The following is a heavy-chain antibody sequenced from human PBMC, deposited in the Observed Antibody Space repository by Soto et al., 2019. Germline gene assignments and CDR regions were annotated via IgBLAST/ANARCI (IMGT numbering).Heavy chain of an antibody. Sequence: GGSLRLSCAASGFTFSSYAMSWVRQAPGKGLEWVSAISGSGGSTYYADSVKGRFTISRDNSKNTLYLQMNSLRAEDTAVYYCAKAYRDGYNFGSDWQFRIIDYWGQGTLVTVSS. D-gene: IGHD5-12*01. CDR3: AKAYRDGYNFGSDWQFRIIDY. V-gene: IGHV3-23*01. CDR1: GFTFSSYA. J-gene: IGHJ4*02. CDR2: ISGSGGST.